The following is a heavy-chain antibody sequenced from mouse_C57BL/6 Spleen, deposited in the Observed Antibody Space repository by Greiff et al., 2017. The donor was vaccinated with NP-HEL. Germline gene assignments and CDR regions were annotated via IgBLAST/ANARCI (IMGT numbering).Heavy chain of an antibody. V-gene: IGHV5-16*01. J-gene: IGHJ4*01. CDR1: GFTFSDYY. CDR3: ARVYYDYGYYYAMDY. Sequence: DVMLVESEGGLVQPGSSMKLSCTASGFTFSDYYMAWVRQVPEKGLEWVANINYDGSSTYYLDSLKSRFIISRDNAKNILYLQMSSLKSEDTATYYCARVYYDYGYYYAMDYWGQGTSVTVSS. CDR2: INYDGSST. D-gene: IGHD2-4*01.